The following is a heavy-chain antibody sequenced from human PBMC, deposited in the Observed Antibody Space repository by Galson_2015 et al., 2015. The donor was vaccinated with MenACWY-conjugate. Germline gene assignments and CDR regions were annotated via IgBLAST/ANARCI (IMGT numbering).Heavy chain of an antibody. CDR3: ARNYDSSGYYFPGAFDI. J-gene: IGHJ3*02. CDR1: GFTFSSYS. V-gene: IGHV3-48*04. Sequence: LRLSCAASGFTFSSYSMNWVRQAPGKGLEWVSYISSSSTIYYADSVKGRFTISRDNAKNSLYLQMNSLRAEDTAVYYCARNYDSSGYYFPGAFDIWGQGTMVTVSS. D-gene: IGHD3-22*01. CDR2: ISSSSTI.